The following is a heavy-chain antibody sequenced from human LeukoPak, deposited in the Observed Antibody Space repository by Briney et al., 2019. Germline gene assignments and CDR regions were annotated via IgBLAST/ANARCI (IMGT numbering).Heavy chain of an antibody. V-gene: IGHV4-34*01. CDR3: ARERLGYCSGGSCYSHYYYYYMDV. Sequence: ASETLSLTCAVYGGSFSGYYWSWIRQPPGKGLEWIGEINHSGSTNYNPSLKSRVTISVDTSKNQFSLKLSSVTAADTAVYYCARERLGYCSGGSCYSHYYYYYMDVWGKGTTVTVSS. D-gene: IGHD2-15*01. CDR1: GGSFSGYY. J-gene: IGHJ6*03. CDR2: INHSGST.